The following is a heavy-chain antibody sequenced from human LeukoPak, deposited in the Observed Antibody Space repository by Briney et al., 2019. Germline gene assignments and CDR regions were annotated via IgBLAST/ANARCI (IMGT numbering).Heavy chain of an antibody. CDR2: IGYDGTKT. Sequence: GGSLRLSCAASGFTFGSYAMSWVRQAPGKGLEWVTFIGYDGTKTDYIDSVKGRFTISRDNSKNTLYLQMISLRIEDTAVYYCAKDRGSWSYGGLDYWGQGILVTVSS. V-gene: IGHV3-30*02. CDR1: GFTFGSYA. CDR3: AKDRGSWSYGGLDY. J-gene: IGHJ4*02. D-gene: IGHD1-26*01.